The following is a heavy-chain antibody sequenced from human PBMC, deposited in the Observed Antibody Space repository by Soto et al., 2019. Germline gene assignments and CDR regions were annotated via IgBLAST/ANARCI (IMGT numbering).Heavy chain of an antibody. D-gene: IGHD5-18*01. CDR1: GYTFTVYY. V-gene: IGHV1-2*02. Sequence: ASVKVSGKASGYTFTVYYMHCVRQSAVQGLDGMGWINPNSGGTNYAQKFQGRVTMTRDTSISTAYMELSRLRSDDTAVYYCARDTWIQLRTSPVYYYYGMDVWGQGTTVTVSS. CDR2: INPNSGGT. CDR3: ARDTWIQLRTSPVYYYYGMDV. J-gene: IGHJ6*02.